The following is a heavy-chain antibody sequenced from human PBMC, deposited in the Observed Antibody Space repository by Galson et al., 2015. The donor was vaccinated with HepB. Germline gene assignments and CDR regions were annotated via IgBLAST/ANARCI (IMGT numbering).Heavy chain of an antibody. J-gene: IGHJ4*02. CDR1: GYTLTELS. D-gene: IGHD1-26*01. CDR3: ATAALYSGSYLGFDY. Sequence: SVKVSCKVSGYTLTELSMHWVRQAPGKGLEWMGGFDPEDGETIYAQKFQGRVTMTEDTSTDTAYMELSSLRSEDTAVYYCATAALYSGSYLGFDYWGQGTLVTVSS. CDR2: FDPEDGET. V-gene: IGHV1-24*01.